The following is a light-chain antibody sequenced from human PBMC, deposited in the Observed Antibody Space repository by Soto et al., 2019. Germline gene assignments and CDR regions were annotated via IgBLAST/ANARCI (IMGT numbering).Light chain of an antibody. Sequence: LPLSVVTLCFTKHERPTLSVIAIQSVSSSYLAWYQQKPGQAPRLLIYGASSRDTGIPDRFSGSGSGTDFTLTISSLEPEDFAVYYCKQLTEWPPQRSFGQGTK. CDR1: QSVSSSY. V-gene: IGKV3D-20*02. CDR3: KQLTEWPPQRS. CDR2: GAS. J-gene: IGKJ1*01.